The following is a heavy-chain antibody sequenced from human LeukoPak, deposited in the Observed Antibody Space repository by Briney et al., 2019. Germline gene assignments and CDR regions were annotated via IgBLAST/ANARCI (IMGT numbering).Heavy chain of an antibody. V-gene: IGHV1-8*01. D-gene: IGHD3-10*01. CDR3: ARSPISRGVIRRQWFDP. Sequence: ASVKVSCKASGYTFTSYDINWVRQATGQGLEWMGWMNPNSGNTGYAQKFQGRVTMTRNTSISTAYMELSSLRSEDTAVYYCARSPISRGVIRRQWFDPWGQGTLVTVSS. J-gene: IGHJ5*02. CDR1: GYTFTSYD. CDR2: MNPNSGNT.